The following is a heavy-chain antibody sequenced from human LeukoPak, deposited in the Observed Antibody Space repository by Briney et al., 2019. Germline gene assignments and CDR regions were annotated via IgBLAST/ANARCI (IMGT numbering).Heavy chain of an antibody. V-gene: IGHV3-23*01. J-gene: IGHJ3*02. Sequence: GGSLRLSCAASGFTFSDYWMHWVRQAPGKGLVWVSAISGSGGSTYYADSVKGRFTISRDNSKNTLYLQMNSLRAEDTAVYYCAKARCSSTSCYQDDAFDIWGQGTMVTVSS. CDR3: AKARCSSTSCYQDDAFDI. CDR1: GFTFSDYW. CDR2: ISGSGGST. D-gene: IGHD2-2*01.